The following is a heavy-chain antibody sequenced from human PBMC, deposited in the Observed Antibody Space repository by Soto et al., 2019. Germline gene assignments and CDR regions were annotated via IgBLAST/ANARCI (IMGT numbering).Heavy chain of an antibody. J-gene: IGHJ5*02. Sequence: TLSPTCTGSGCSINSRYFYWDWISKPHGRGLEWIGEMYYTGNKNYNPSLESRVTMSVDTSKNQFSLKLRSVTPTDTAVYYCARRSSSSLGSLFDPWGRGILVNV. CDR2: MYYTGNK. CDR3: ARRSSSSLGSLFDP. V-gene: IGHV4-39*01. D-gene: IGHD6-6*01. CDR1: GCSINSRYFY.